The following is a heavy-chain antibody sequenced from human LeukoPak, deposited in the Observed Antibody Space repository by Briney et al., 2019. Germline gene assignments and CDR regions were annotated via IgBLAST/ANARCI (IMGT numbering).Heavy chain of an antibody. Sequence: GASVKVSCKVSGYTLTELAMHWVRQAPGKGLEWMGGFDHEDGETVYAQKFQGRVTISEDTSTDTAFMELSSLRSEDTAVYYCATEKHVDIVATGEAFDIWGQGTMVTVSS. V-gene: IGHV1-24*01. CDR2: FDHEDGET. CDR3: ATEKHVDIVATGEAFDI. CDR1: GYTLTELA. J-gene: IGHJ3*02. D-gene: IGHD5-12*01.